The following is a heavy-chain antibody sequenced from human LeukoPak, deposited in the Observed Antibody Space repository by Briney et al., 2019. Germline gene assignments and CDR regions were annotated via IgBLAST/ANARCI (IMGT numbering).Heavy chain of an antibody. CDR2: IYTSGST. CDR3: ARYNWNNFFDY. J-gene: IGHJ4*02. CDR1: GGSISSGSYH. V-gene: IGHV4-61*02. D-gene: IGHD1/OR15-1a*01. Sequence: SQTLSLTCTVSGGSISSGSYHWSWIRQPAGKGLEWIGRIYTSGSTNYNPSLKSRVTISVDTSKNQFSLKLSSVTAADTAVYYCARYNWNNFFDYWGQGTLVTVSS.